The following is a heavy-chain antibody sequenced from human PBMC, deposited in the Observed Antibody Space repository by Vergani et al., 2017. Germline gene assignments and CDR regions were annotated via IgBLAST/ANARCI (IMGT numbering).Heavy chain of an antibody. CDR3: ARGSITMIVVVNLALGY. V-gene: IGHV3-30-3*01. CDR1: GFTFSSYA. D-gene: IGHD3-22*01. J-gene: IGHJ4*02. Sequence: QVQLVESGGGLVQPGRSLRLSCAASGFTFSSYAMHWVRQAPGKGLEWVAVISYDGSNKYYADSVKGRFTISRDNSKNTLYLQMNSLRAEDTAVYYCARGSITMIVVVNLALGYWGQGTLVTVSS. CDR2: ISYDGSNK.